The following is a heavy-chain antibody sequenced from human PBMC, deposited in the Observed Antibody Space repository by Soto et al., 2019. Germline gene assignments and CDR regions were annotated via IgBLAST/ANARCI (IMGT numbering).Heavy chain of an antibody. J-gene: IGHJ4*02. Sequence: SEPLSLTCAVYGGSFSGYYWSWIRQPPGKGLEWIGEINHSGSTNYNPSLKSRVTISVDTSKNQFSLKLSSVTAADTAVYYCARLPLITMVRGVIKYVDYWGQGTLVTVSS. CDR3: ARLPLITMVRGVIKYVDY. CDR2: INHSGST. D-gene: IGHD3-10*01. CDR1: GGSFSGYY. V-gene: IGHV4-34*01.